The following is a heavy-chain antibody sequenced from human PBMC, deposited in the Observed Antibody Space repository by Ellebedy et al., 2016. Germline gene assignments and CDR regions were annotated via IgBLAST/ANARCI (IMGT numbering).Heavy chain of an antibody. V-gene: IGHV4-59*08. J-gene: IGHJ5*02. CDR2: IYYSGST. D-gene: IGHD3-3*01. CDR3: ARQPPDYDFWSGPMFWFNP. Sequence: SETLSLXXTVSGGSISSYYWSWIRQPPGKGLEWIGYIYYSGSTNYNPSLKSRVTISVDTSKNQFSLKLSSVTAADTAVYYCARQPPDYDFWSGPMFWFNPWGQGTLVTVSS. CDR1: GGSISSYY.